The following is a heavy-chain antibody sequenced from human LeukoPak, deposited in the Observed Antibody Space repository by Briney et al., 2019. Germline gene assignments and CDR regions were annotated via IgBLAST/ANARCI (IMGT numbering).Heavy chain of an antibody. CDR2: ITDSVIT. V-gene: IGHV4-59*08. CDR1: GGSISGYY. CDR3: ARHGSSYSFDC. Sequence: SETLSLTCTVSGGSISGYYWSWIRKPPGKGWEWIDYITDSVITNYNPSLKSRVTMSVDTSKTQFSLRLSSVTAADTAVYYCARHGSSYSFDCWGQGILVTVSS. J-gene: IGHJ4*02. D-gene: IGHD6-13*01.